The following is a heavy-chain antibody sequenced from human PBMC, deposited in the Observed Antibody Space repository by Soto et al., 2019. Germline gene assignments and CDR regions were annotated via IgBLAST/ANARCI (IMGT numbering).Heavy chain of an antibody. J-gene: IGHJ5*02. CDR1: GGSFSGYY. CDR3: ARGGPDVLVVVVANGNWCEH. Sequence: ETLSLTCGVYGGSFSGYYWSWIRQPPGKGLEWIGEITHSGSANYNPSLKSRVTISVDTSKNQFSLKLSSVTAADTAVYYCARGGPDVLVVVVANGNWCEHWGQGTLVSVSS. V-gene: IGHV4-34*01. CDR2: ITHSGSA. D-gene: IGHD2-15*01.